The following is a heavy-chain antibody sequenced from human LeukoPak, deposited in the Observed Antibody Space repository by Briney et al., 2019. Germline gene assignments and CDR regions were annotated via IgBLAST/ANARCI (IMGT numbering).Heavy chain of an antibody. Sequence: PSETLSLTCTVSGGSISSYYWSWIRQPPGKGLEWIGYIFYSGSTNYNPSLKSRVTISVDTSKNQFSLKLSSATAADTAVYYCARQTTSDAFDIWGQGTMVTVSS. V-gene: IGHV4-59*08. D-gene: IGHD4-17*01. CDR3: ARQTTSDAFDI. J-gene: IGHJ3*02. CDR2: IFYSGST. CDR1: GGSISSYY.